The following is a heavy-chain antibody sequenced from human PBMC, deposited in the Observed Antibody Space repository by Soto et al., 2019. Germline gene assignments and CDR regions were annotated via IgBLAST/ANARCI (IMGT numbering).Heavy chain of an antibody. CDR2: IYTSGST. CDR3: AATGKDIVVVPAATYSDNWFDP. Sequence: PSETLSLTCTVSGGSISSYYWSWIRQPAGKGLEWIGRIYTSGSTNYNPSLKSRVTMSVDTSKNQFSLKLSSVTAAGTAVYYCAATGKDIVVVPAATYSDNWFDPWGQGTLVTVSS. J-gene: IGHJ5*02. CDR1: GGSISSYY. V-gene: IGHV4-4*07. D-gene: IGHD2-2*01.